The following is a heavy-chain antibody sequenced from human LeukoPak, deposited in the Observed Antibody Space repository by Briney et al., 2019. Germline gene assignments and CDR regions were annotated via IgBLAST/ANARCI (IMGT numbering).Heavy chain of an antibody. CDR3: ARDMDSSGYYTH. D-gene: IGHD3-22*01. V-gene: IGHV3-66*03. CDR1: GFTVSSNY. CDR2: IYSCGST. J-gene: IGHJ4*02. Sequence: GGSLRLSCAASGFTVSSNYMSWVRQAPGKGLEWVPVIYSCGSTYYADSVKGRFTISRDNSKNTLYLQMNSLRAEDTAVYYCARDMDSSGYYTHWGQGTLVTVSS.